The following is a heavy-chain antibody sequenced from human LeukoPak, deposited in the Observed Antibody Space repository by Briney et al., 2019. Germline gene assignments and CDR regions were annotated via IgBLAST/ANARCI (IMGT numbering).Heavy chain of an antibody. D-gene: IGHD3-10*01. CDR2: IKQDGSEK. V-gene: IGHV3-7*03. CDR1: GFTFSSYW. Sequence: GGSLRLSCAASGFTFSSYWMSWVRQAPWKGLEWVANIKQDGSEKYYVDSVKGRFTISRDNAKNSLYLQMNSLRAEDTALYYCAKDKGYYYGSGSSSPDYWGQGTLVTVSS. CDR3: AKDKGYYYGSGSSSPDY. J-gene: IGHJ4*02.